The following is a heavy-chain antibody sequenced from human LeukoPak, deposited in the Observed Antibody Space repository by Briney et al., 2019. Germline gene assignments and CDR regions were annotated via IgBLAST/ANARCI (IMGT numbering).Heavy chain of an antibody. D-gene: IGHD6-13*01. Sequence: SETLSLTCTVSGGSISSYYWSWIRQPPVKGLEWIGYIYDSGSTNYNPSLKSRITISVDTSKNQFSLTLISVTAADTAVYYCARGGSWYYSNWFDPWGQGTLVTVSS. CDR2: IYDSGST. V-gene: IGHV4-59*01. CDR3: ARGGSWYYSNWFDP. CDR1: GGSISSYY. J-gene: IGHJ5*02.